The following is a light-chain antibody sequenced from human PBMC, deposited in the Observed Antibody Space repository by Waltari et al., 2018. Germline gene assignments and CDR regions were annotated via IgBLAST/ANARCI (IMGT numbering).Light chain of an antibody. Sequence: QSVLTQPPSVSAAPGQRVTISCSGGSSNIGNNYVSWYRQFPGTAPKLLIYEVRGRPSGLPGRFPGSKSGTSATLDITGLQAGDEADYYCGTWDSSLSGAVFGGGTHLTVL. CDR1: SSNIGNNY. CDR3: GTWDSSLSGAV. V-gene: IGLV1-51*02. CDR2: EVR. J-gene: IGLJ7*01.